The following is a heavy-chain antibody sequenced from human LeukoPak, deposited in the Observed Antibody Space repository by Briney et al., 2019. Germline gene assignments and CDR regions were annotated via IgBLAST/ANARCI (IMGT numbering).Heavy chain of an antibody. D-gene: IGHD3-10*01. Sequence: EALSLTCTVSGASISSYYWSCIRQPPGKGLEWSGYIYYSGSTNNNPSLKSRVTISVDTSKNQFSLKLSSVTAADTAVYYCARRYYYGSGSFFFDYWGQGTLVTVSS. J-gene: IGHJ4*02. V-gene: IGHV4-59*01. CDR2: IYYSGST. CDR3: ARRYYYGSGSFFFDY. CDR1: GASISSYY.